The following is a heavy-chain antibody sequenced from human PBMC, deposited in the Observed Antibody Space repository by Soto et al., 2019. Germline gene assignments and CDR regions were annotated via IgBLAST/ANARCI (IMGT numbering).Heavy chain of an antibody. J-gene: IGHJ3*02. V-gene: IGHV3-23*01. D-gene: IGHD3-16*02. CDR3: AKGGWYYDYVWGSYRYFSDAFDI. CDR2: ISGSGGST. Sequence: GGSLRLSCAASGFTFSSYAMSWVRQAPGKGLEWVSAISGSGGSTYYADSVKGRFTISRDNSKNTLYLQMNSLRAEDTAVHYCAKGGWYYDYVWGSYRYFSDAFDIWGQGTMVTVSS. CDR1: GFTFSSYA.